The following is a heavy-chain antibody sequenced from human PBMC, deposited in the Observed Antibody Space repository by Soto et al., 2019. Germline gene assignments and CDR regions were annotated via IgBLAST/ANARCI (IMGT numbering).Heavy chain of an antibody. J-gene: IGHJ6*02. D-gene: IGHD3-10*01. Sequence: SETLSLTCTVSGGSISSGDYYWSWIRQPPGKGLEWIGYIYYSGSTYYNPSLKSRVTISVDTSKNQFSLKLSSVTAADTAVYYCARDRMGYSGSGRCVGLCHYYHGMDVWGQGTTVTVSS. V-gene: IGHV4-30-4*02. CDR3: ARDRMGYSGSGRCVGLCHYYHGMDV. CDR2: IYYSGST. CDR1: GGSISSGDYY.